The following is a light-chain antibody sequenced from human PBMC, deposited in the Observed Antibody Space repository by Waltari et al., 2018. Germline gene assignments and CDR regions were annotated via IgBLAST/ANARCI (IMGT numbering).Light chain of an antibody. J-gene: IGKJ1*01. CDR2: KAS. Sequence: DIQMTQSPSNLSASVGDRVIITCRASQGISNWLAWYQQKPGEAPKLLIYKASSLESGVPSRFSGSGSGTEFTLTITSLQPDDFATYYCQQYNGYSTFGQGTKVEVE. CDR1: QGISNW. V-gene: IGKV1-5*03. CDR3: QQYNGYST.